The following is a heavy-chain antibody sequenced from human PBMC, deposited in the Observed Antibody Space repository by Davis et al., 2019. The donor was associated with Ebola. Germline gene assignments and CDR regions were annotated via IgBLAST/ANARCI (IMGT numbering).Heavy chain of an antibody. CDR2: IRSKANSYAT. Sequence: LSLTCAASGFTFSGSAMHWVRQASGKGLEWVGRIRSKANSYATAYAASVKGRFTISRDDSKNTAYLQMNSLRAEDTAVYYCARDQGSSSWRGYGMDVWGQGTTVTVSS. J-gene: IGHJ6*02. CDR1: GFTFSGSA. D-gene: IGHD6-13*01. CDR3: ARDQGSSSWRGYGMDV. V-gene: IGHV3-73*01.